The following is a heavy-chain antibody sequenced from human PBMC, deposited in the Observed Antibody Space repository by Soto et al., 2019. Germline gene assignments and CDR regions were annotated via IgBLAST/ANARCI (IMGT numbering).Heavy chain of an antibody. D-gene: IGHD6-13*01. V-gene: IGHV3-30*18. CDR2: ISYDGSNK. Sequence: GGSLRLSCAASGFTFSSYGMHWVRQAPGKGLEWVAVISYDGSNKYYADSVKGRFTISRYNSKNTLYLQMNSLRAEDTAVYYCAKDLAAAGLFDYWGQGTLVTVSS. CDR3: AKDLAAAGLFDY. CDR1: GFTFSSYG. J-gene: IGHJ4*02.